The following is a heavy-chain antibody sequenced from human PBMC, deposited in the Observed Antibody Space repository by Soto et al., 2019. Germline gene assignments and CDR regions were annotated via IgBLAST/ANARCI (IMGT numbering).Heavy chain of an antibody. CDR1: GFTFDDYA. D-gene: IGHD3-3*01. J-gene: IGHJ6*03. Sequence: GGSLRLSCAASGFTFDDYAMHWVRQAPGKGLEWVSGISWNSGSIGYADSVKGRFTISRDNAKNSLYLQMNSLRAEDTALYYCAKVADFWSGYMDVWGKGTTVTVSS. CDR3: AKVADFWSGYMDV. CDR2: ISWNSGSI. V-gene: IGHV3-9*01.